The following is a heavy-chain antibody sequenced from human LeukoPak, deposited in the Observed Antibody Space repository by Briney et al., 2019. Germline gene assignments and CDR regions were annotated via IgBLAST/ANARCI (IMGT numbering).Heavy chain of an antibody. J-gene: IGHJ4*02. CDR1: GYPFNRYA. CDR2: INTATGDP. V-gene: IGHV7-4-1*02. CDR3: ARGYSGSYYGFDS. Sequence: ASVKVSCKTSGYPFNRYAMNWVRQAPGQGLECMGWINTATGDPMYAQGFTGRFVFSFDTSVSTAYLQIRSLKTEDTAVYYCARGYSGSYYGFDSWGQGTLVTVSS. D-gene: IGHD1-26*01.